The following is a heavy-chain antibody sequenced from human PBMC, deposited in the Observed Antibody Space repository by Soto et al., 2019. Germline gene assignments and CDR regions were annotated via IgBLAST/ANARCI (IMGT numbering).Heavy chain of an antibody. V-gene: IGHV3-11*01. CDR1: GFTFGDYY. CDR3: ARDLRAVGMASRFDP. Sequence: GGSLRLSCEASGFTFGDYYMTWIRQDPGKGLEWVSFIGNRGTGIYYADSVKGRFTIFRDNAKNSLYLQMNSLRAEDTAMYYCARDLRAVGMASRFDPWGQGTLVTVSS. J-gene: IGHJ5*02. D-gene: IGHD6-13*01. CDR2: IGNRGTGI.